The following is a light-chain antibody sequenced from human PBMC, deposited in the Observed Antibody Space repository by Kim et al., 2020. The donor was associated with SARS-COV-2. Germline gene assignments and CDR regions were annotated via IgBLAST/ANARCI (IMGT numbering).Light chain of an antibody. J-gene: IGLJ1*01. CDR2: TNN. CDR3: AAWDDSLNGYV. CDR1: SSNIGSHT. V-gene: IGLV1-44*01. Sequence: QSVLTQPPSSSGTPGQRVTISCSGSSSNIGSHTVNWYQQLPGTAPKLLIYTNNQRPSWVPDRFSGSKSGTSASLAISGLQSEDEADYYCAAWDDSLNGYVFGTGTKVTVL.